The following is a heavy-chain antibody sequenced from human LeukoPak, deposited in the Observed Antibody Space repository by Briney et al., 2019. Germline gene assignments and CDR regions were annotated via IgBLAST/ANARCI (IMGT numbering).Heavy chain of an antibody. CDR1: GASVSNYY. Sequence: SETLSLTCTVSGASVSNYYWSWIRQPPGKGLEWVGHTYTSGNTNYNPSLKSRVTMSVDTSKNQFSLKLSSVTAADTAVYYCARDSSGSYYSNNWFDPWGQGTLVTVSS. D-gene: IGHD3-10*01. CDR3: ARDSSGSYYSNNWFDP. J-gene: IGHJ5*02. V-gene: IGHV4-4*07. CDR2: TYTSGNT.